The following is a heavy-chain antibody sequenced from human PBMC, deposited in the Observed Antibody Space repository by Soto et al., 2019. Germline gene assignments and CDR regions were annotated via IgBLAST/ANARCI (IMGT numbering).Heavy chain of an antibody. CDR1: GGTFSSYT. CDR3: RSDSVFDP. Sequence: SVKVSCKASGGTFSSYTISWVRQAPGQGLEWKGRIIPILVIASLAQKFQGRVTITADKTTSTAYMERRSLRCEDTAVYYCRSDSVFDPWGKGTLVSVAS. CDR2: IIPILVIA. J-gene: IGHJ5*02. V-gene: IGHV1-69*02. D-gene: IGHD2-21*01.